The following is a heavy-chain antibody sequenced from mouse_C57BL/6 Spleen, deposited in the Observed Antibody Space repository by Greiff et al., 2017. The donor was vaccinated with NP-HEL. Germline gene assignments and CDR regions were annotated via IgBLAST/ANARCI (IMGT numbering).Heavy chain of an antibody. CDR1: GFTFSDYG. CDR3: ARYSNYVDY. Sequence: DVMLVESGGGLVQPGGSLKLSCAASGFTFSDYGMAWVRQAPRKGPEWVAFISNLAYSIYYADTVTGRFTISRGNAKNTLYLEMSSLRSEDTAMYYCARYSNYVDYWGQGTTLTVSS. V-gene: IGHV5-15*01. CDR2: ISNLAYSI. D-gene: IGHD2-5*01. J-gene: IGHJ2*01.